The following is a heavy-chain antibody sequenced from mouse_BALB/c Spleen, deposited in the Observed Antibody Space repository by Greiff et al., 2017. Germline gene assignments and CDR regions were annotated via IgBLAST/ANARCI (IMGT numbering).Heavy chain of an antibody. CDR2: IYPSDSYT. Sequence: VKLQQPGAELVRPGASVKLSCKASGYTFTSYWINWVKQRPGQGLEWIGNIYPSDSYTNYNQKFKDKATLTVDKSSSTAYMQLSSPTSEDSAVYYCTRAYYGSSPWYFDVWGAGTTVTVSS. J-gene: IGHJ1*01. V-gene: IGHV1-69*02. CDR1: GYTFTSYW. D-gene: IGHD1-1*01. CDR3: TRAYYGSSPWYFDV.